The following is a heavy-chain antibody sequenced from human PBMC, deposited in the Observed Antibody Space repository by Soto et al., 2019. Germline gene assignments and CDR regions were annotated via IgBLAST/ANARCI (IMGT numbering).Heavy chain of an antibody. CDR3: FRGGVTSRTFDY. V-gene: IGHV5-51*01. CDR2: IFPDDSDT. D-gene: IGHD3-16*01. Sequence: GASLKISCKASGYIIKNYWIGWVRQMPGQGLEWMGIIFPDDSDTRYSPSFQGHVTIAVDKSISTAYVQWSSLKASDSAIYYCFRGGVTSRTFDYWGQGTLVTVSS. CDR1: GYIIKNYW. J-gene: IGHJ4*02.